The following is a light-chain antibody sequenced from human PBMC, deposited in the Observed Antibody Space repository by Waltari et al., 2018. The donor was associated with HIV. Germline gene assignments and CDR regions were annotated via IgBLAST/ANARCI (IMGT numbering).Light chain of an antibody. CDR2: RNN. CDR1: RSNIRTNY. J-gene: IGLJ2*01. Sequence: QSVLPQPPPAPGTPRQSVTIPCSGTRSNIRTNYVSWYQQFPGTAPKLLIYRNNKRPSGVPDRFSGSKSGTSASLAISGLRSDDEADYYCAAWDDTLTVVFGGGTKLTVL. CDR3: AAWDDTLTVV. V-gene: IGLV1-47*01.